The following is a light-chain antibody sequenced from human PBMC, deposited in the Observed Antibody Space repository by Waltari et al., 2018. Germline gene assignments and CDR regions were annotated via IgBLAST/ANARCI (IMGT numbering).Light chain of an antibody. CDR2: AAS. J-gene: IGKJ1*01. V-gene: IGKV1-6*02. CDR3: LQDKNYPRT. CDR1: QAIRNE. Sequence: AIQMTQSPSSLSAFVRDRVTSTCRATQAIRNELAWYQQRPGEAPKVLIYAASRLQNGVPSRFSGSGSGTYFTLTISSLQPEDFATYYCLQDKNYPRTFGQGTKVKV.